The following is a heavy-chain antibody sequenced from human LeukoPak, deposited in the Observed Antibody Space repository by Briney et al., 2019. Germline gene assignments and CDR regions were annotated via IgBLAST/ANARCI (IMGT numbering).Heavy chain of an antibody. J-gene: IGHJ3*02. Sequence: ASVKVFCKVSGYTLTELSMHWVRQAPGKGLEWMGGFDPEDGETIYAQKFQGRVTMTEDTSTDTAYMELSSLRSEDTAVYYCASGRGLPDAFDIWGQGTMVTVSS. D-gene: IGHD4-17*01. CDR3: ASGRGLPDAFDI. CDR1: GYTLTELS. V-gene: IGHV1-24*01. CDR2: FDPEDGET.